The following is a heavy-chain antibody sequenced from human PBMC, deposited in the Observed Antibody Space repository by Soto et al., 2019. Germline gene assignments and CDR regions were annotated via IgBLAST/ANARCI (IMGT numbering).Heavy chain of an antibody. J-gene: IGHJ6*02. D-gene: IGHD3-3*01. CDR2: FGGSGGNT. V-gene: IGHV3-23*01. CDR1: GFSFSNYA. CDR3: TKTFVRFSEAMDV. Sequence: PGGSLRLSCVVSGFSFSNYAINWVRQGPGKGLEWVSGFGGSGGNTYYADSVKGRFSISRDNSRDTVYLQMNSLRAEDTAIYYCTKTFVRFSEAMDVWGLGTTVTVSS.